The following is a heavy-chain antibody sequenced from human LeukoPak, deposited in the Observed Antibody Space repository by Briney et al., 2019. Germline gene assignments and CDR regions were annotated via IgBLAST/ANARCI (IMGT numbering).Heavy chain of an antibody. CDR3: AKDHANTPVVTN. CDR2: ISGGSSGST. CDR1: GFTFSDYA. Sequence: GGSLRLSCAASGFTFSDYAMSWVRHAPGKGLEYRSVISGGSSGSTYYADSVTGRFTVSRDNSKNTVDLQMNNLRVDDTAIYYCAKDHANTPVVTNWGQGILVSVSS. J-gene: IGHJ4*02. D-gene: IGHD2-21*02. V-gene: IGHV3-23*01.